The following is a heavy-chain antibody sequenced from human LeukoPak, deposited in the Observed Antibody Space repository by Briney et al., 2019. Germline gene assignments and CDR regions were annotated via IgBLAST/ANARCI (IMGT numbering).Heavy chain of an antibody. D-gene: IGHD3-22*01. CDR1: GFTFSSYA. V-gene: IGHV3-23*01. CDR3: AKYPMIVVVIGPYYFDY. Sequence: PGGSLRLSCAASGFTFSSYAMSWVRQAPGKGLEWVSAISGSGGSTYYADSVKGRFTISRDNSKNTLYLQMNSLRAEDTAVYYCAKYPMIVVVIGPYYFDYWGQGTLVTVSS. CDR2: ISGSGGST. J-gene: IGHJ4*02.